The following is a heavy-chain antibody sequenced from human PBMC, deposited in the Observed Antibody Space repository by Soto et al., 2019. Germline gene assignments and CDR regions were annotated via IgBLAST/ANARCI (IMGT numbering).Heavy chain of an antibody. Sequence: KASETLSLTCTVSGGSISSGGYYWSWIRQHPGKGLEWIGYIYYSGSTYYNPSLKSRVTISVDTSKNQFSLKLSSVTAADTAVYYCARVPLADSSGSSFDAFDIWGQGTMVTVSS. V-gene: IGHV4-30-4*08. CDR2: IYYSGST. D-gene: IGHD3-22*01. CDR1: GGSISSGGYY. J-gene: IGHJ3*02. CDR3: ARVPLADSSGSSFDAFDI.